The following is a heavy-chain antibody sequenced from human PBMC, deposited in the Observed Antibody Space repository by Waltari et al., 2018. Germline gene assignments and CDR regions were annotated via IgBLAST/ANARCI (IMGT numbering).Heavy chain of an antibody. J-gene: IGHJ2*01. CDR3: AREGEDGYNRAWYFDL. V-gene: IGHV3-15*07. CDR2: IKSKIDGGTS. D-gene: IGHD5-12*01. Sequence: EVQLVESGGGLEKPGGSLRLSCAASGFTFSNAWMNWVRQAPGKGLEWVARIKSKIDGGTSDYAAPVKGRFTISRDDSKNMLFLQMNSLRAEDTAVYYCAREGEDGYNRAWYFDLWGRGTLVTVSS. CDR1: GFTFSNAW.